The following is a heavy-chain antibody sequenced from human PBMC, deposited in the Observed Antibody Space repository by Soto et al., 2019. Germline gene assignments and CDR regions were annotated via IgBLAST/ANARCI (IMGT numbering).Heavy chain of an antibody. V-gene: IGHV3-30-3*01. CDR1: GFTFSSYA. CDR3: ARGRGPYCSGGSCYAGNCFDP. D-gene: IGHD2-15*01. Sequence: PGGSLRLSCAASGFTFSSYAMHWVRQAPGKGLEWVAVISYDGSNKYYADSVKGRFTISRDNSKNTLYLQMNSLRAEDTAVYYCARGRGPYCSGGSCYAGNCFDPWGQRTLVTVSS. CDR2: ISYDGSNK. J-gene: IGHJ5*02.